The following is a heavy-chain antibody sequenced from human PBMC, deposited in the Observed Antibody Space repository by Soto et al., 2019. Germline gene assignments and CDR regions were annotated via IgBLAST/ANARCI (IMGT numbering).Heavy chain of an antibody. CDR2: IYYSGST. J-gene: IGHJ6*02. CDR1: GGSISSGGYY. Sequence: QVQLQESGPGLVKPSQTLSLTCTVSGGSISSGGYYWSWIRQHPGKGLEWIGYIYYSGSTYYNPSLKSRVTISVDTSKNQFSLKLSSVTAADTAVYYCAGFHRRAPPLSYGMDVWGQGTTVTVSS. V-gene: IGHV4-31*03. CDR3: AGFHRRAPPLSYGMDV.